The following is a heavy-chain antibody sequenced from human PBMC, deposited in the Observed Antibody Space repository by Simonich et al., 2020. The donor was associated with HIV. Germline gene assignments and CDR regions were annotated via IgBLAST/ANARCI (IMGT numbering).Heavy chain of an antibody. CDR2: INHRGST. D-gene: IGHD3-22*01. CDR1: GGSFSGDY. V-gene: IGHV4-34*01. J-gene: IGHJ5*02. Sequence: QVQLQQWGAGLLKPSETLSLTCAVYGGSFSGDYWSRIRQPPGKGLAGIGEINHRGSTNYNPSLKSRVTISVDTSKNQCSLKLSSVTAADTAVYYCARTYYYDSSGYYAGWFDPWGQGTLVTVSS. CDR3: ARTYYYDSSGYYAGWFDP.